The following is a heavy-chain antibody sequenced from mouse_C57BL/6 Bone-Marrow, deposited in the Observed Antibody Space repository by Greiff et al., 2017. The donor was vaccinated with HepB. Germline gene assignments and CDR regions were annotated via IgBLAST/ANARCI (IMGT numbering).Heavy chain of an antibody. D-gene: IGHD1-1*02. V-gene: IGHV1-15*01. CDR2: IDPETGGT. CDR1: GYTFTDYE. CDR3: TRELWTYAMDY. J-gene: IGHJ4*01. Sequence: VKLQQSGAELVRPGASVTLSCKASGYTFTDYEMHWVKQTPVHGLEWIGAIDPETGGTAYNQKFKGKAILTADKSSSTAYMELRSLTSEDSAVYYCTRELWTYAMDYWGQGTSVTVSS.